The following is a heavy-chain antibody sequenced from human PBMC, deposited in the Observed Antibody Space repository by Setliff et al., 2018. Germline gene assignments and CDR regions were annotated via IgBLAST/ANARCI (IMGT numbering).Heavy chain of an antibody. Sequence: LKISCAASGFIFSSYSMNWVRQAPGKGLEWVSSISSGRSYIEYADSVKGRFTISRDNAKNSLYLQMNSLRAEDTAVYCCARDLKDSSSRRHWFGPWGQGTLVTVSS. V-gene: IGHV3-21*06. CDR1: GFIFSSYS. J-gene: IGHJ5*02. CDR3: ARDLKDSSSRRHWFGP. D-gene: IGHD6-6*01. CDR2: ISSGRSYI.